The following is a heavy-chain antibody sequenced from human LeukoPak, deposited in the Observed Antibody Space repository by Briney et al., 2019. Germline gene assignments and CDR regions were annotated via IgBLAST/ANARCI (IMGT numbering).Heavy chain of an antibody. Sequence: SETLSLTCTVSGGSISSYYWSWIRQPAGKGLEWIGRIYTSGSTNYNPSLKSRVTISVDTSKNQLSLKLSSVTAADTAVYYCARGGYYDSSGSFDYWGQGTLVTVSS. J-gene: IGHJ4*02. CDR3: ARGGYYDSSGSFDY. CDR2: IYTSGST. D-gene: IGHD3-22*01. CDR1: GGSISSYY. V-gene: IGHV4-4*07.